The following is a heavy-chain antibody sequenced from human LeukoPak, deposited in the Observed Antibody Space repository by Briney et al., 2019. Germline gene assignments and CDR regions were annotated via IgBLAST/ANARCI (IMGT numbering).Heavy chain of an antibody. J-gene: IGHJ4*02. D-gene: IGHD6-6*01. CDR2: INPNSGGT. CDR1: GYTFTGYY. Sequence: ASEKVSCKASGYTFTGYYMHWVRQAPGQGLEWMGWINPNSGGTNYAQKFQGRVTMTRDTSISTAYMELSRLRSDDTAVYYCARDLMAGSSSWGEDYWGQGTLVTVSS. CDR3: ARDLMAGSSSWGEDY. V-gene: IGHV1-2*02.